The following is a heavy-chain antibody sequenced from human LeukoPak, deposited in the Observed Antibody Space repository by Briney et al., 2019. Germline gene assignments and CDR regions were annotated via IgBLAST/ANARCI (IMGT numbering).Heavy chain of an antibody. CDR2: ISPDGSAT. D-gene: IGHD1-26*01. CDR3: ARAPGATYDFDY. V-gene: IGHV3-74*03. J-gene: IGHJ4*02. Sequence: PGGSLRLSCAASGFTFTNYWMHWVRQAPGKGLVWVSRISPDGSATTYADSVKGRITISRDNAKNSLYLQMNSLRAEDTAVYYCARAPGATYDFDYWGQGTLVTVSS. CDR1: GFTFTNYW.